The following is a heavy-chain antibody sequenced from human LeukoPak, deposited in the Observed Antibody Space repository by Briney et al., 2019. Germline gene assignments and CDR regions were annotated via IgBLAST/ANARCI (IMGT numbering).Heavy chain of an antibody. CDR2: NNPNSGGT. V-gene: IGHV1-2*02. D-gene: IGHD3-3*01. CDR3: AMCLSGYYLGFDY. J-gene: IGHJ4*02. Sequence: GASVKVSCKASGYTFTGYYMHWVRQAPGQGLEWMGWNNPNSGGTNYAQKFQGRVTMTRDTSISTAYMELSRLRSDDTAVYYCAMCLSGYYLGFDYWGQGTLVTVSS. CDR1: GYTFTGYY.